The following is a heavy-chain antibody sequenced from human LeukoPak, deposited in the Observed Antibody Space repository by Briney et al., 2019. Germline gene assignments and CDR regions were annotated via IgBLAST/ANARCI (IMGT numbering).Heavy chain of an antibody. CDR1: GGSISSSSYY. CDR3: ARDRHYYGSGSYGAYYYYGMDV. V-gene: IGHV4-39*07. CDR2: IYYSGST. J-gene: IGHJ6*02. D-gene: IGHD3-10*01. Sequence: SETLSLTCTVSGGSISSSSYYWGWIRQPPGKGLEWIRSIYYSGSTYYNPSLKSRVTISVDTSKNQFSLQLRSVTAADTAVYYCARDRHYYGSGSYGAYYYYGMDVWGQGTTVTVSS.